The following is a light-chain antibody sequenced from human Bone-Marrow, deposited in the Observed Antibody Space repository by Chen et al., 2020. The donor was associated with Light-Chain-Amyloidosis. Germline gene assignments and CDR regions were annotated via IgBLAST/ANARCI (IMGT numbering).Light chain of an antibody. V-gene: IGKV1-5*01. CDR3: QQYYSYPS. CDR2: AAS. J-gene: IGKJ1*01. Sequence: DIQMTQSPSTLSASVGDRVTITCRASQSISSWLAWYQQKPGKAPKLLIYAASTLQSGVPSRFSGSGSGTDFTLTISCLQSEDFATYYCQQYYSYPSFGQGTKVEIK. CDR1: QSISSW.